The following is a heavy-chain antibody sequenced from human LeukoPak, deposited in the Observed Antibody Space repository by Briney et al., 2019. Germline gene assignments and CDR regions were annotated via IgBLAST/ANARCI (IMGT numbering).Heavy chain of an antibody. CDR3: TRVEIVVVPAAIHYYYYMDV. V-gene: IGHV3-73*01. D-gene: IGHD2-2*01. CDR1: GFTFSGSA. CDR2: IRSKANSYAT. J-gene: IGHJ6*03. Sequence: GGSLRLSCAASGFTFSGSAMHWVRQASGKGLEWVGRIRSKANSYATAYAASVKGRFTISRDDSKNTAYLQMNSLKTEDTAVYYCTRVEIVVVPAAIHYYYYMDVWGKGTTVTVSS.